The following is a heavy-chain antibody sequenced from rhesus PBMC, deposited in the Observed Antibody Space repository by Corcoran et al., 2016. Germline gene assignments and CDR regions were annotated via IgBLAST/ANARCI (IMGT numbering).Heavy chain of an antibody. J-gene: IGHJ4*01. D-gene: IGHD2-39*01. CDR3: AADVAHGRGFWY. Sequence: EVQLVQAGAEVKKPGASVKTACTVSGYTVTDNSVHWVRRQTGKGLEGSGCYERDERTSTHSQEIRGRITITARVSPGQFYQRRSSMRYDTAAAYYRAADVAHGRGFWYWVRVVRVAV. V-gene: IGHV1-111*02. CDR2: YERDERTS. CDR1: GYTVTDNS.